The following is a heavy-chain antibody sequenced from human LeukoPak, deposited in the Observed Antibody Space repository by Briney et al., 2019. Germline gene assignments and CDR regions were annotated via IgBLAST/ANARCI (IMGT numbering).Heavy chain of an antibody. CDR2: INHSGST. D-gene: IGHD3-9*01. CDR1: GGSFSGYY. CDR3: ARGHPTGYSDY. J-gene: IGHJ4*02. Sequence: SETLSLTCAVYGGSFSGYYWSWIRQPPGKGLESIGEINHSGSTNYNPSLKSRVTISVDTSKNQFSLKLSSVTAADTAVYYCARGHPTGYSDYWGQGTLVTVSS. V-gene: IGHV4-34*01.